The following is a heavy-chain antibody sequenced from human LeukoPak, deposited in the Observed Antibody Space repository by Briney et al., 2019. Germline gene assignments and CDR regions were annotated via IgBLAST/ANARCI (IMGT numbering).Heavy chain of an antibody. CDR3: ARYQEEDGYNAKTIDY. CDR2: IHYRINT. CDR1: GASISSNHY. V-gene: IGHV4-39*01. D-gene: IGHD5-24*01. Sequence: SETLSLTCSVSGASISSNHYWGWIRQPPGMGLEWIGTIHYRINTYYNPSLKSRLTISIDTSKSQFSLRLSSVTAADTAVYYCARYQEEDGYNAKTIDYWGQGTLVTVSS. J-gene: IGHJ4*02.